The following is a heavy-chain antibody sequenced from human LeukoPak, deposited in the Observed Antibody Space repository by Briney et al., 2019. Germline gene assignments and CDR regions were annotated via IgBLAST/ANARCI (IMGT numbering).Heavy chain of an antibody. Sequence: GGSLRLSCAASGFTVSSNYMSWVRQAPGKGLEWVSVIYSGGSTYYADSVKGRFTISRDNSKNTLYLQMNSLRAEDTAVYYCARDQWSGGSYYDYWGQGTLVTVSS. V-gene: IGHV3-53*01. CDR3: ARDQWSGGSYYDY. CDR1: GFTVSSNY. J-gene: IGHJ4*02. D-gene: IGHD3-3*01. CDR2: IYSGGST.